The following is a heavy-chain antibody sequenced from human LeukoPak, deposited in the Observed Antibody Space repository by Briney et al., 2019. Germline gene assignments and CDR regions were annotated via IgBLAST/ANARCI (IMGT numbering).Heavy chain of an antibody. V-gene: IGHV4-59*08. J-gene: IGHJ5*02. CDR1: GTSITSYH. CDR3: ARHEAWFDP. CDR2: YSGST. Sequence: SSETLSLTCTVSGTSITSYHWSWIRQPPGKGLEWIGSYSGSTNYNPPLKSRVTISVDTSKNQFSLKLSSVTAADTAVYYCARHEAWFDPWGQGTLVTVSS.